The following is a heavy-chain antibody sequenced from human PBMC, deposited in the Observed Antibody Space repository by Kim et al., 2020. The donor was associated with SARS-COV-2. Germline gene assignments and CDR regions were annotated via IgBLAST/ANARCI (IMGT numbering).Heavy chain of an antibody. Sequence: GGSLRLSCAASGFTFSDYYMSWIRQAPGKGLEWVSYISSSSSYTNYADSVKGRFTISRDNAKNSLYLQMNSLRAEDTAVYYCARISSSWYSDYWGQGTLVTVSS. CDR2: ISSSSSYT. CDR3: ARISSSWYSDY. J-gene: IGHJ4*02. D-gene: IGHD6-13*01. CDR1: GFTFSDYY. V-gene: IGHV3-11*06.